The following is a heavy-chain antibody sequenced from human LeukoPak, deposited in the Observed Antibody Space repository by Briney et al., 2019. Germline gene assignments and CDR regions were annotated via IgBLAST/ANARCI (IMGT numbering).Heavy chain of an antibody. Sequence: SCKASGGTFSSYAMHWVRQAPGKGLEWVAVISYDGSNKYYADSVKGRFTISRDNSKNTLYLQMNSLRAEDTAVYYCARGSHSSGWYYYYWGQGTLVTVSS. J-gene: IGHJ4*02. CDR1: GGTFSSYA. D-gene: IGHD6-19*01. CDR2: ISYDGSNK. CDR3: ARGSHSSGWYYYY. V-gene: IGHV3-30-3*01.